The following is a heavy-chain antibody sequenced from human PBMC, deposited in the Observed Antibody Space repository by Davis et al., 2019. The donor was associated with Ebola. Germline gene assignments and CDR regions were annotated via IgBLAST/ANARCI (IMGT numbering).Heavy chain of an antibody. D-gene: IGHD2-15*01. CDR3: ASECSGGSCFGGMDV. Sequence: AASVKVSCKASGGTFSSYAISWVRQAPGQGLEWMGWISAYNGNTNYAQKLQGRVTMTTDTSTSTAYMELRSLRSEDTAMYYCASECSGGSCFGGMDVWGQGTTVTVSS. J-gene: IGHJ6*02. CDR1: GGTFSSYA. CDR2: ISAYNGNT. V-gene: IGHV1-18*01.